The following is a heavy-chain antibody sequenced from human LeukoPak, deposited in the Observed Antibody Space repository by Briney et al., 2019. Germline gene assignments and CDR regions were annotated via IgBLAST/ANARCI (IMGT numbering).Heavy chain of an antibody. CDR3: ARMEDIVVVPAARWLYAFDI. CDR2: ISAYNGNT. J-gene: IGHJ3*02. Sequence: ASVKVSCKASGYTFTSYGISWVRQAPGQGLEWMGWISAYNGNTNYAQKLQGRVTMTTDTSTSTAYMELRSLRSDDTAVYYCARMEDIVVVPAARWLYAFDIWGQGTMVTVSS. CDR1: GYTFTSYG. V-gene: IGHV1-18*01. D-gene: IGHD2-2*01.